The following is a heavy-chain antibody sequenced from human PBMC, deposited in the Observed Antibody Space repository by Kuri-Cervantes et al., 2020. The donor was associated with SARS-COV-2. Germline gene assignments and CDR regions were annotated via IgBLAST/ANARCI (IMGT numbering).Heavy chain of an antibody. Sequence: ESLKISCAASGFTFSSYAMSWVRQPPGKGLEWIGYVYNIGSTGYNPSLKSRVTISVDTSKRQFSLRLTSVTATDTAVYYCVRVAIGGLYDAIDVWGQGRMVTVSS. CDR1: GFTFSSYA. V-gene: IGHV4-59*01. D-gene: IGHD6-25*01. J-gene: IGHJ3*01. CDR3: VRVAIGGLYDAIDV. CDR2: VYNIGST.